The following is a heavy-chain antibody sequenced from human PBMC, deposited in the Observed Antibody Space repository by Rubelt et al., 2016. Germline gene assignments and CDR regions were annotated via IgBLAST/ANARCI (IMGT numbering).Heavy chain of an antibody. CDR1: GGSFSGYY. CDR2: INLSGST. D-gene: IGHD6-13*01. Sequence: QVQLQQWGAGLLKPSETLSLTCAVYGGSFSGYYWSWIRQPPGKGLEWIGEINLSGSTNYNPSLKSRVTIAVDTSKNQVSLKLSCVTAADTAVYYCARGRRGSSSWLGRDYYGMDVWGQGTTVTVSS. V-gene: IGHV4-34*01. J-gene: IGHJ6*02. CDR3: ARGRRGSSSWLGRDYYGMDV.